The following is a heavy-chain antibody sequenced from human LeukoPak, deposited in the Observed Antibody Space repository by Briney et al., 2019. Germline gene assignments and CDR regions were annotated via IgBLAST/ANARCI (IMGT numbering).Heavy chain of an antibody. J-gene: IGHJ5*02. CDR3: ARDHCSSTSCPLNWFDP. CDR1: GYTFTSYG. D-gene: IGHD2-2*01. Sequence: ASVKVSCKASGYTFTSYGISWVRQAPGQGLEWMGWISAYNGNTNYGQKLQGRVTMTTDTSTSTAYMELRSLRSDDTAVYYCARDHCSSTSCPLNWFDPWGQGTLVTVSS. CDR2: ISAYNGNT. V-gene: IGHV1-18*01.